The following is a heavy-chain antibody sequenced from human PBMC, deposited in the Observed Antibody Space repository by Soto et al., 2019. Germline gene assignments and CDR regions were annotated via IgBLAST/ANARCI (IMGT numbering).Heavy chain of an antibody. D-gene: IGHD5-18*01. V-gene: IGHV3-74*01. J-gene: IGHJ4*02. CDR1: GFTFSSYW. CDR3: ARPRGYSYGYVDY. CDR2: INSDGSST. Sequence: VQLVESGGGLVQPGGSLRLSCAASGFTFSSYWMHWVRQAPGKGLVWVSRINSDGSSTIYADSVKGRFTISRDNAKNTLYLQMNSLRAEDTAVYYCARPRGYSYGYVDYWGQGTLVTVSS.